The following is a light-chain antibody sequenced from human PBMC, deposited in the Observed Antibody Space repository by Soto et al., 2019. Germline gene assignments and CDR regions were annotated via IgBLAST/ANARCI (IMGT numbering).Light chain of an antibody. V-gene: IGKV1-8*01. CDR1: QGISSY. CDR2: AAS. CDR3: QQYYSYPQT. J-gene: IGKJ1*01. Sequence: AIRMTQSLSSVSASPGDRVTIPCRASQGISSYLAWYQQIPGKAPKLLIYAASTLQSGVPSRFSGSGSGTDFTLTISVLQSEDFATYYCQQYYSYPQTFGQGTKVDIK.